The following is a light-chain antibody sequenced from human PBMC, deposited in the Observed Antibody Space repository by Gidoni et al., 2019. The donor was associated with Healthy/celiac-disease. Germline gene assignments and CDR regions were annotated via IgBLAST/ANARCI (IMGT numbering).Light chain of an antibody. Sequence: DIQMTQSPSSVSASVGDRVTITCRASQGILSWLAWYQQKPGKAPKLLIYAASSWQSGVPSRFSGSGSGTDFTLTISSLQPEDFATYYCQQANSFSFTFXPXTKVXIK. V-gene: IGKV1-12*01. CDR3: QQANSFSFT. CDR2: AAS. J-gene: IGKJ3*01. CDR1: QGILSW.